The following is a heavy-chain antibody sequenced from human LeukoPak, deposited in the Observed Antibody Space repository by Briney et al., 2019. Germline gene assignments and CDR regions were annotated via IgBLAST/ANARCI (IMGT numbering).Heavy chain of an antibody. V-gene: IGHV3-23*01. D-gene: IGHD1-26*01. J-gene: IGHJ4*02. CDR3: ARAISGSYHDY. Sequence: GGSLRLSCAASGLTFNSYAMSWVRQAPGKGLEWVSAIGGSGGNTFYADSVKGRFTISRDNSKNTLYLQMNSLKTEDTAVYYCARAISGSYHDYWGQGTLVTVSS. CDR1: GLTFNSYA. CDR2: IGGSGGNT.